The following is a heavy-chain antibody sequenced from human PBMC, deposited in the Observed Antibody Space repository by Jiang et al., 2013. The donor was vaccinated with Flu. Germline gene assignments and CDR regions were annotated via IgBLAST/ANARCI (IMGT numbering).Heavy chain of an antibody. V-gene: IGHV1-46*01. CDR1: GYTFTSYY. D-gene: IGHD3-3*02. J-gene: IGHJ4*02. CDR3: AREAPGVSDSISYYFDY. Sequence: SVKVSCKASGYTFTSYYMHWVRQAPGQGLEWMGIINPSGGSTSYAQKFQGRATMTRDTSTSTVYMELSSLRSEDTAVYYCAREAPGVSDSISYYFDYWGQGTLVTVSS. CDR2: INPSGGST.